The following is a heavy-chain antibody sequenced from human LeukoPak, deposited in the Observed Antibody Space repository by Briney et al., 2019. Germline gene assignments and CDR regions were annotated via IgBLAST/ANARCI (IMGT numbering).Heavy chain of an antibody. CDR1: GGTFSSCT. Sequence: ASVKVSCKASGGTFSSCTISWVRQAPGQGLEWMGRIIPILGIANYAQKFQGRVTITADKSTSTAYMELSSLRSEDTAVYYCARDRSSFSFDYWGQGTLVTVSS. CDR2: IIPILGIA. D-gene: IGHD6-6*01. V-gene: IGHV1-69*04. CDR3: ARDRSSFSFDY. J-gene: IGHJ4*02.